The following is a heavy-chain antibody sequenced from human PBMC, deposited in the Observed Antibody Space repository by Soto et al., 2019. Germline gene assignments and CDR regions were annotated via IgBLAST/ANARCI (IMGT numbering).Heavy chain of an antibody. J-gene: IGHJ6*02. CDR3: ARALYVVVLAAITSHSYGTDV. Sequence: PSETLSLTCAVYGWSFSVYYWSWIRQPPGRGLEWIGEINHSGSTNYNPSLKSRVTISVDTSKNQFSLKLSSVTAADTAVYYCARALYVVVLAAITSHSYGTDVWGQGTTVT. CDR2: INHSGST. CDR1: GWSFSVYY. D-gene: IGHD2-2*02. V-gene: IGHV4-34*01.